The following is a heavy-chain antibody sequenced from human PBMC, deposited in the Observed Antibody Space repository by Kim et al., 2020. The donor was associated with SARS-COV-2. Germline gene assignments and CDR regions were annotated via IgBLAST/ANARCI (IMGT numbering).Heavy chain of an antibody. J-gene: IGHJ5*02. CDR1: GDSISSGGYY. V-gene: IGHV4-31*03. CDR2: IYYSGST. CDR3: ARGGPSAAGDYNWFDP. D-gene: IGHD6-13*01. Sequence: SETLSLTCTVSGDSISSGGYYWSWIRHHPGKGLEWIGYIYYSGSTYYNPSLKSRITISVDTSENQFSLKLSSVTAADTAVYYCARGGPSAAGDYNWFDPWGQRTLVTVSS.